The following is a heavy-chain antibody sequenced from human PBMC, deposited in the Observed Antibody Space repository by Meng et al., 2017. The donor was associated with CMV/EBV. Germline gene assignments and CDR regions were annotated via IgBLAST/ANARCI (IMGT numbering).Heavy chain of an antibody. J-gene: IGHJ6*02. V-gene: IGHV4-61*01. CDR3: ARGGLFWSGYYPYYYYGMDV. CDR2: IYYSGST. Sequence: ESLKISCTVSGGSVSSGSYYWSWIRQPPGKGLEWIGYIYYSGSTNYNPSLKSRVTISVDTSKNQFSLKLSSVTAADTAVYYCARGGLFWSGYYPYYYYGMDVWGQGTTVTVSS. D-gene: IGHD3-3*01. CDR1: GGSVSSGSYY.